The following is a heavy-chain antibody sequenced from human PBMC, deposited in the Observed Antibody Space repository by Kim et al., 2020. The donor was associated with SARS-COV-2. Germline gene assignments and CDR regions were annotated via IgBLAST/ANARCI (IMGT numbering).Heavy chain of an antibody. V-gene: IGHV3-43D*03. CDR3: AKDCGGDCYHYYYYGVDV. CDR2: ITWDGGNA. Sequence: GGSLRLSCAASGFTFDDYAMHWVRQAPGKGLEWVSLITWDGGNAFYADSVKGRFTISRDNSNNSVSLQMNSLRVEDTALYYCAKDCGGDCYHYYYYGVDVWGQGTTVTVSS. CDR1: GFTFDDYA. D-gene: IGHD2-21*02. J-gene: IGHJ6*02.